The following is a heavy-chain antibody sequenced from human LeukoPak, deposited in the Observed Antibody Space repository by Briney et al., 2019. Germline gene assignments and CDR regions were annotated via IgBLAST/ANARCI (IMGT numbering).Heavy chain of an antibody. D-gene: IGHD3-10*01. J-gene: IGHJ5*02. CDR1: GFTFSSYA. CDR2: ISGSGGST. V-gene: IGHV3-23*01. Sequence: GGSLRLSCAASGFTFSSYAMSWVRQPPGKGLEWVSAISGSGGSTYYADSVKGRFTISRDNSKNTLYLQMNSLRAEDTAVYYCAKDGRYYGSTNWFDPWGQGTLVTVSS. CDR3: AKDGRYYGSTNWFDP.